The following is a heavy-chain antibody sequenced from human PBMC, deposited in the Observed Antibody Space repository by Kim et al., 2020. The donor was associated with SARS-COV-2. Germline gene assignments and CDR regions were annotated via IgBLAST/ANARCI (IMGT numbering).Heavy chain of an antibody. CDR2: ISGSGGST. V-gene: IGHV3-23*01. D-gene: IGHD2-21*02. Sequence: GGSLRLSCAASGFIFSSYAMTWVRQSPGKGLEWVSAISGSGGSTYYADSVKGRFTISRDNSKNTLYLQLNSLRAEDTAVYYCAKVGDSCGGDCYSLGPDYWGQGTLVTVSS. CDR1: GFIFSSYA. CDR3: AKVGDSCGGDCYSLGPDY. J-gene: IGHJ4*02.